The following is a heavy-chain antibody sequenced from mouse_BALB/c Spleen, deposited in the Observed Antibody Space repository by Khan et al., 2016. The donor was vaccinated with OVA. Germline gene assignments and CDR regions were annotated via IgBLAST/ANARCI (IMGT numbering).Heavy chain of an antibody. D-gene: IGHD2-2*01. CDR2: INTHSGVP. CDR3: ASGYGYRSYVNV. CDR1: GYTFTTAG. V-gene: IGHV9-4*02. Sequence: QIQSVQPGPELKKPGETVRISCKAFGYTFTTAGMQWVQKMLGKGLKWIGWINTHSGVPKYAEDFKGRFAFSLETSASTAYLQITNLKSEHTDTNFWASGYGYRSYVNVWGEGTTVTVSS. J-gene: IGHJ1*01.